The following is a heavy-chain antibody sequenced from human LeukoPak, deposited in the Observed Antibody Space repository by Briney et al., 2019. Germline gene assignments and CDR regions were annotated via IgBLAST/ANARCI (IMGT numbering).Heavy chain of an antibody. CDR2: IYYSGST. CDR1: GGSISSYY. J-gene: IGHJ6*03. Sequence: PSETLSLTCTVSGGSISSYYWSWIRQPPGKGLEWIGYIYYSGSTNYNSSFKSRVTISVDTSKNQFSLKLSSVTAADTAVYYCARGKYDFWSGYYPYYYYYYMDVWGKGTTVTVSS. V-gene: IGHV4-59*12. D-gene: IGHD3-3*01. CDR3: ARGKYDFWSGYYPYYYYYYMDV.